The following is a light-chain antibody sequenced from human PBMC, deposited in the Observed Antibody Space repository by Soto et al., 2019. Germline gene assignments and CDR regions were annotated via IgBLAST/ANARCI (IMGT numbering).Light chain of an antibody. CDR3: QQYNKWPLT. CDR1: QSVSSD. Sequence: EVLMTQSPATLSVSPGERVTLSCRASQSVSSDLGWYQQKPGQAPRLLIYGASTRATGIPARFSGSGSGTEFTLTISSLQSEDFVVYYCQQYNKWPLTFGGGTRWIS. V-gene: IGKV3-15*01. J-gene: IGKJ4*01. CDR2: GAS.